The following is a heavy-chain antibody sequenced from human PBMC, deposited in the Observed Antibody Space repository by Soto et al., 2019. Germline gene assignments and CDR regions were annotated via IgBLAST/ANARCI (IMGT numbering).Heavy chain of an antibody. V-gene: IGHV4-59*01. CDR3: ARGYCSGGSCPGSFDP. CDR2: IYYSGST. CDR1: GGSISSYY. J-gene: IGHJ5*02. Sequence: SETLSLTCTVSGGSISSYYWSWIRQPPGKGLEWIGYIYYSGSTNYNPSLKSRVTISVDTSKNQFSLKLSSVTAADTAVYYCARGYCSGGSCPGSFDPWGQGTLVNVSS. D-gene: IGHD2-15*01.